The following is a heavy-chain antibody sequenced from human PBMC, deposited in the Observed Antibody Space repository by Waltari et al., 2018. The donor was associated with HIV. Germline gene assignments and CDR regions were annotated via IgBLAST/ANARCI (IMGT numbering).Heavy chain of an antibody. J-gene: IGHJ6*02. D-gene: IGHD1-26*01. CDR1: GGTFSSYA. CDR2: IIPILGIA. V-gene: IGHV1-69*04. CDR3: AREGYSGSYFRFYYYGMDV. Sequence: QVQLVQSGAEVKKPGSSVKASCKASGGTFSSYAISWVRQAPGQGLEWMGRIIPILGIANYAQKFQGRVTITADKSTSTAYMELSSLRSEDTAVYYCAREGYSGSYFRFYYYGMDVWGQGTTVTVSS.